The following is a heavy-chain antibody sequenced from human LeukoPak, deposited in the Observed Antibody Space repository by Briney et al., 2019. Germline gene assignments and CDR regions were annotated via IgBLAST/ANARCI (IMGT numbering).Heavy chain of an antibody. Sequence: SETLSLTCAVYGGSFSGYYWSWIRQPPGKGLEWIGEINHSGSTNYNPSLKSRVTISVDTSKNQFSLKLSSVTAADTAVYYCARDGVDYGDFFDIWGRGTMVTVSS. CDR2: INHSGST. CDR3: ARDGVDYGDFFDI. V-gene: IGHV4-34*01. J-gene: IGHJ3*02. D-gene: IGHD4-17*01. CDR1: GGSFSGYY.